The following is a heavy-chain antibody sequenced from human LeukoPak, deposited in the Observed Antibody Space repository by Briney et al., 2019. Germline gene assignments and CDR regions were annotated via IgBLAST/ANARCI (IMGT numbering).Heavy chain of an antibody. D-gene: IGHD3-16*02. Sequence: SETLYLTCAVYGGSFSGYYWSWIRQPPGKGLEWIGEINHSGSTNYNPSLKSRVTISVDTSKNQFSLKLSSVTAADTAVYYCARGRHSHDYVWGSYRYVYYFDYWGQGTLVTVSS. CDR3: ARGRHSHDYVWGSYRYVYYFDY. CDR1: GGSFSGYY. V-gene: IGHV4-34*01. J-gene: IGHJ4*02. CDR2: INHSGST.